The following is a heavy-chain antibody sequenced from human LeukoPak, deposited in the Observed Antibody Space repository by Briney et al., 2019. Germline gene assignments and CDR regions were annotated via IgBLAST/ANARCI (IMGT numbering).Heavy chain of an antibody. CDR1: GFTFNNYD. Sequence: PGRSLRLSCSASGFTFNNYDMHWVRQVTGKGLEWVSSIGTTGDTHYSDSVKGRFTISRENAKSSFYLQMNGLTAGDTAVYYCTREKAYCGTGCYYDYWGQGTQVTVSS. D-gene: IGHD2-21*01. J-gene: IGHJ4*02. CDR3: TREKAYCGTGCYYDY. V-gene: IGHV3-13*01. CDR2: IGTTGDT.